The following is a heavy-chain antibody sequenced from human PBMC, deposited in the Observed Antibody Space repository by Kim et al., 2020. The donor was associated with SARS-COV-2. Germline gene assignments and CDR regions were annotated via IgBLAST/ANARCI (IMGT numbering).Heavy chain of an antibody. CDR3: ASLTAMVTFDY. CDR2: T. D-gene: IGHD5-18*01. J-gene: IGHJ4*02. Sequence: THSHPSLKSRVTISIDTSKNQFSLKLSSVTAADTAVYYCASLTAMVTFDYWGQGTLVTVSS. V-gene: IGHV4-39*07.